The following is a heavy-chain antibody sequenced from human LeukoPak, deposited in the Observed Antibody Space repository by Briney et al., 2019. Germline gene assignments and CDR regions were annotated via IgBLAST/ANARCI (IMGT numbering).Heavy chain of an antibody. D-gene: IGHD2-15*01. Sequence: SETLSLTCTVSGGSISSSSYYWGWIRQPPGKGLEWIGSIYYSGSTYYNPSLKSRVTISVDTSKNQFSLKLSSVTAADTAVYYCARVLSRDIVVVVAARAGWFDPWGQGTLVTVSS. CDR2: IYYSGST. V-gene: IGHV4-39*07. CDR3: ARVLSRDIVVVVAARAGWFDP. CDR1: GGSISSSSYY. J-gene: IGHJ5*02.